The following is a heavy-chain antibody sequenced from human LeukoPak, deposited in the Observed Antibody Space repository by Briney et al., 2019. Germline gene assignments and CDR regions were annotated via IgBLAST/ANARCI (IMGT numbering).Heavy chain of an antibody. CDR3: AVYCSSTSCYSWFDP. D-gene: IGHD2-2*01. J-gene: IGHJ5*02. CDR1: GYTFTSYD. Sequence: ASVKVSCKASGYTFTSYDINWVRQATGQGLEWMGWMNPNRGNTGYAQKFQGRVTMTRNTSISTAYMELSSLRSEDTAVYYCAVYCSSTSCYSWFDPWGQGTLVTVSS. CDR2: MNPNRGNT. V-gene: IGHV1-8*01.